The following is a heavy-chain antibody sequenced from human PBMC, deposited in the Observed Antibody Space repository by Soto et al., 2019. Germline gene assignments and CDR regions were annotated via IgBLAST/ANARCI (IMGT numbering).Heavy chain of an antibody. CDR2: INHSGST. CDR1: GGSFSGYY. V-gene: IGHV4-34*01. D-gene: IGHD3-22*01. Sequence: SETLSLTCAVYGGSFSGYYWSWIRQPPGKGLEWIGEINHSGSTNYNPSLKSRVTISVDTSKNQFSLKLSSVTAADTAVYYCARGGYSDSSGLNRFDPWGQGTLVTVSS. CDR3: ARGGYSDSSGLNRFDP. J-gene: IGHJ5*02.